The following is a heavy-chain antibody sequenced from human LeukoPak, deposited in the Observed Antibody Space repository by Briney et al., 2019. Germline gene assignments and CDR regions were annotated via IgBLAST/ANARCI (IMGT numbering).Heavy chain of an antibody. D-gene: IGHD1-26*01. Sequence: GGSLRLSCAASGFTFDDYAMHWVRQAPGKGLEWVSGISWNSGSIGYADSVKGRFTISRDNAKNSLYLQMNSLRAEDTALYYCAKDAQVGATIDPDYWGQGTLVTVSS. CDR1: GFTFDDYA. V-gene: IGHV3-9*01. CDR3: AKDAQVGATIDPDY. CDR2: ISWNSGSI. J-gene: IGHJ4*02.